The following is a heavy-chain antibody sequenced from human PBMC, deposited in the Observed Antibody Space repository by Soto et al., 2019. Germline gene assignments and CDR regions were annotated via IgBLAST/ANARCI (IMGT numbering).Heavy chain of an antibody. V-gene: IGHV3-66*01. CDR3: ARSAAVDY. Sequence: GGSLRLSCAASGFTVSSTYMSWVRQAPGKGLEWVSVIYSGGSTYYADSVKGRFTISRDTFKNMLYLQMNSLRAEDTAVYYCARSAAVDYWGQGTLVTVSS. CDR1: GFTVSSTY. CDR2: IYSGGST. J-gene: IGHJ4*02. D-gene: IGHD6-13*01.